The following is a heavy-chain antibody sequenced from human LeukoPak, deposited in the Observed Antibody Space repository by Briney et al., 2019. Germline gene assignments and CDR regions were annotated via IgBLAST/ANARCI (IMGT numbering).Heavy chain of an antibody. Sequence: ASVKVFCKISGYTLDDISMHWVRQPPGKGLEWMGGVDPDDGQRVYAQKFQGRVSMTEDSSTNTAYMELSRLRSEDTAVYYCAAVSGHYTLLDAWGQGALVTVST. CDR2: VDPDDGQR. J-gene: IGHJ5*02. CDR3: AAVSGHYTLLDA. V-gene: IGHV1-24*01. D-gene: IGHD1-26*01. CDR1: GYTLDDIS.